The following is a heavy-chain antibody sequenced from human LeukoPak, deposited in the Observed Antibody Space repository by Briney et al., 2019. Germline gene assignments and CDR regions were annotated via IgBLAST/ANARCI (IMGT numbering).Heavy chain of an antibody. CDR3: AREDYYNSGGYYLDY. CDR1: GGSISSGGYS. CDR2: IYHSGST. D-gene: IGHD3-22*01. V-gene: IGHV4-39*07. J-gene: IGHJ4*02. Sequence: SETLSLTCAVSGGSISSGGYSWGWIRQPPGKGLEWIGNIYHSGSTNYSPSLKSRVTISVDTSKNQFSLKLSSVTAADTAVYFCAREDYYNSGGYYLDYWGQGTLVTVSS.